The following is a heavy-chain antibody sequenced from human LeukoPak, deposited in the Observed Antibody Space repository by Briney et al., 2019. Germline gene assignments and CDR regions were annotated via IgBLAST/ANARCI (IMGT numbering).Heavy chain of an antibody. V-gene: IGHV4-59*01. CDR3: ARGAPIQLWLHWFDP. CDR2: IYYSVSN. J-gene: IGHJ5*02. Sequence: SETLSLTCTVSGGTISSDYWSWIRQAPGKGLEGRGCIYYSVSNNYNPSVESRVTISVDPSKNQFSLKLSLVTAAAAASYYGARGAPIQLWLHWFDPWGQGTLVTVSS. D-gene: IGHD5-18*01. CDR1: GGTISSDY.